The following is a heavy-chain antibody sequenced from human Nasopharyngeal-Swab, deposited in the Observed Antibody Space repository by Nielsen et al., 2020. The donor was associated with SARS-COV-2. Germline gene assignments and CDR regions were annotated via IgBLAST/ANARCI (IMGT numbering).Heavy chain of an antibody. V-gene: IGHV3-11*01. J-gene: IGHJ6*02. CDR1: GFTFSDYY. Sequence: GESLKISCAASGFTFSDYYMSWIRQAPGKGLEWVSYISTSGSTISFADSVKGRFTISRDNAKNSLYLQMNSLRAEDTAVYYCARDGLDYDFWSAYFMDVWGQGTTVTVS. CDR3: ARDGLDYDFWSAYFMDV. CDR2: ISTSGSTI. D-gene: IGHD3-3*01.